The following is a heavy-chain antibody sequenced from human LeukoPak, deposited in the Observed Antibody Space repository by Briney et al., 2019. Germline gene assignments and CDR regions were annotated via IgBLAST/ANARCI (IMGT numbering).Heavy chain of an antibody. J-gene: IGHJ6*03. CDR3: ARHPRGIAAADYYYYYMDV. D-gene: IGHD6-13*01. CDR1: GGSISSSSYY. CDR2: IYYSGST. Sequence: SEALSLTCTVSGGSISSSSYYWGWIRQPPGKGLEWIGSIYYSGSTYYNPSLKSRVTISVDTSKTQFSLKLSSVTAADTAVYYCARHPRGIAAADYYYYYMDVWGKGTTVTVSS. V-gene: IGHV4-39*01.